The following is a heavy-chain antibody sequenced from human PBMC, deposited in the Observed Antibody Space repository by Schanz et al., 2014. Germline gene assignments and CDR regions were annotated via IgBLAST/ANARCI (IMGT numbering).Heavy chain of an antibody. Sequence: QVQVVQSGAEVKKPGASVKVSCKASGYTFTDYGVIWVRQAPGQGLEWMGWIIPILGIANYAQKFQGRVTNTADKSTSTAYMDLSSLRPEDTAVYYCAREVGLYDRGWFDPWGQGTLVTVSS. CDR2: IIPILGIA. D-gene: IGHD3-22*01. J-gene: IGHJ5*02. CDR1: GYTFTDYG. CDR3: AREVGLYDRGWFDP. V-gene: IGHV1-69*10.